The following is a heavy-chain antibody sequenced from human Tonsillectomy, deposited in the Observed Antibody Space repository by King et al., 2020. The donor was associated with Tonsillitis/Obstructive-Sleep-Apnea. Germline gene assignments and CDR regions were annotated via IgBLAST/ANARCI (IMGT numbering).Heavy chain of an antibody. V-gene: IGHV3-23*04. Sequence: VQLVESGGGLVQPGGSLRLSCAASGFTFSSYAMSWVRQAPGKGLEWVSAISGSGGSTYYADSVKGRFTISRDNSKNTLYLQMNSLRAEDTAVYYCAKGIPGYDSSGYYYVNYFDYWGQGTLVTVSS. CDR3: AKGIPGYDSSGYYYVNYFDY. CDR1: GFTFSSYA. CDR2: ISGSGGST. J-gene: IGHJ4*02. D-gene: IGHD3-22*01.